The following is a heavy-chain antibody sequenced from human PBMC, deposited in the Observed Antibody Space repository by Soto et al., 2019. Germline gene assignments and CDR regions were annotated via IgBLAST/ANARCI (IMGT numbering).Heavy chain of an antibody. CDR2: IYSGGST. CDR1: GFTVSSNY. D-gene: IGHD3-3*01. V-gene: IGHV3-66*04. J-gene: IGHJ3*02. Sequence: PWGSLRLSCAASGFTVSSNYMSWVRQAPGKGLEWVSVIYSGGSTYYADSVKGRFTISRDNSKNTLYLQMNSLRAEDTAVYYCARPLTTPNDAFDICGQGTMVTVSS. CDR3: ARPLTTPNDAFDI.